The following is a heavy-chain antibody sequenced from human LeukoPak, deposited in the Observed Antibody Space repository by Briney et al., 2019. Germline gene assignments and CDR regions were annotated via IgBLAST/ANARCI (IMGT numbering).Heavy chain of an antibody. CDR3: VRHPVDTAMTSTLDY. CDR1: GGSISSSSYY. Sequence: AETLSLTCTVSGGSISSSSYYWGWIRQPPGKGLEWIGSIYYSGSTYYNPSLKSRVTISVDTSKNQFSLKLSSVTAADTAVYYCVRHPVDTAMTSTLDYWGQGTLVSVSS. CDR2: IYYSGST. D-gene: IGHD5-18*01. J-gene: IGHJ4*02. V-gene: IGHV4-39*01.